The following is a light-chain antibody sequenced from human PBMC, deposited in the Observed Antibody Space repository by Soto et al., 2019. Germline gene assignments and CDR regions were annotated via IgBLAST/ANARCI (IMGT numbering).Light chain of an antibody. CDR1: QSVSK. CDR2: GAS. Sequence: EIVLTQSPGTLSLSPGERATLSCRASQSVSKVAWYQQKPGQAPRLLIYGASTRASGIPDRFSGSGSGTDFTLTSSRLEPEDFAVYYCQLYGGARDTFGQGTKLEIK. V-gene: IGKV3-20*01. CDR3: QLYGGARDT. J-gene: IGKJ2*01.